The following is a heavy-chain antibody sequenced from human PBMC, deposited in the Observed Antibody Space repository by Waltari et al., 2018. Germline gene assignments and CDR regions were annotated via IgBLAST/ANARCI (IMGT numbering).Heavy chain of an antibody. CDR3: VKYSGFDYFFDY. D-gene: IGHD5-12*01. Sequence: QFQLVESGGGVVQPGRSLRLSCAASGFIFGNCNMHLVPQTPGQGLQWVAAISHDGSNKDYADSVKSRFTVSRDNSNNTLYLQINSLRADDTGIYFCVKYSGFDYFFDYWGQGTLVTVSS. CDR2: ISHDGSNK. V-gene: IGHV3-30*18. CDR1: GFIFGNCN. J-gene: IGHJ4*02.